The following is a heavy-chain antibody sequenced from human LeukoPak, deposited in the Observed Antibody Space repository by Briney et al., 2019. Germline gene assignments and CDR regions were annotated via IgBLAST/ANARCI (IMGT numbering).Heavy chain of an antibody. CDR2: IKQDGSEK. V-gene: IGHV3-7*01. D-gene: IGHD1-26*01. CDR3: ARENLVGATTSFDY. Sequence: ETLSLTCAVYGGSFSGYYWSWVRQAPGKGLEWVANIKQDGSEKYYVDSVKGRFTISRDNAKNSLYLQMNSLRAEDTAVYYCARENLVGATTSFDYWGQGTLVTVSS. J-gene: IGHJ4*02. CDR1: GGSFSGYY.